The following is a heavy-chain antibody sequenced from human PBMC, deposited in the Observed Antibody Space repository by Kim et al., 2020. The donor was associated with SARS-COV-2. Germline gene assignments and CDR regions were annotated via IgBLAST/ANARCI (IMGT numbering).Heavy chain of an antibody. J-gene: IGHJ4*02. Sequence: YADAVKGRFTISRDNSKTTLYLQMNSLRAEDTAVYYCAREETAGEYYFDYWGQGTLVTVSS. V-gene: IGHV3-33*01. CDR3: AREETAGEYYFDY. D-gene: IGHD6-19*01.